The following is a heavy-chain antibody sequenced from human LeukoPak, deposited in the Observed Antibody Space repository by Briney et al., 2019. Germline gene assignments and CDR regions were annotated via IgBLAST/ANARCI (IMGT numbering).Heavy chain of an antibody. CDR3: ARVGSSGWYYYFDY. D-gene: IGHD6-19*01. V-gene: IGHV1-2*02. CDR2: MNPNSGGT. Sequence: GASVKVSCKASGYTFTSYDINWVRQATGQGLEWMGWMNPNSGGTNYAQKFQGRVTMTRDTSISTAYMELSRLRSDDTAVYYCARVGSSGWYYYFDYWGQGTLVTVSS. J-gene: IGHJ4*02. CDR1: GYTFTSYD.